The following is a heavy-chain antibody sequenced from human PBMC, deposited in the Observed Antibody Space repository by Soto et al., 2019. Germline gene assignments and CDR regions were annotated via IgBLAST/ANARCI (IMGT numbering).Heavy chain of an antibody. CDR1: GGTFSSYA. V-gene: IGHV1-69*06. CDR2: IIPIFGTA. Sequence: AVKVSYKASGGTFSSYAISWVRQAPGQGLEWMGGIIPIFGTANYAQKFQGRVTITADKSTSTAYMELSSLRSEDTAVYYCARGELPAHDAFDIWGQGTMVTVSS. CDR3: ARGELPAHDAFDI. D-gene: IGHD1-7*01. J-gene: IGHJ3*02.